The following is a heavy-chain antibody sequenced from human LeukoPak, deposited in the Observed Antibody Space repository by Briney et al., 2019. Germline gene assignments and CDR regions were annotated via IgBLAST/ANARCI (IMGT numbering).Heavy chain of an antibody. CDR3: AKDVSQGRLLSAAAATTAFDY. Sequence: GGSLRLSCAASGFTFSSYAMHWVRQAPGKGLEWVAVISYDGRNKYYTDSVRGRFPISRDNSKNTLYLQMDSLRAEDTALYYCAKDVSQGRLLSAAAATTAFDYWGQGTLVTVSS. CDR2: ISYDGRNK. V-gene: IGHV3-30*04. D-gene: IGHD6-13*01. J-gene: IGHJ4*02. CDR1: GFTFSSYA.